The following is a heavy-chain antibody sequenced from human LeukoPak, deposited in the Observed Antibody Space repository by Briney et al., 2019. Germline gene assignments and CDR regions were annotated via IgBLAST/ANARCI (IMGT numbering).Heavy chain of an antibody. J-gene: IGHJ4*02. CDR1: GGSFSGYY. CDR3: ARAAYFYDSSGYYYDY. Sequence: SETLSLTCAVYGGSFSGYYWSWIRQPPGKGLEWIGEINHSGSTNYNPSLKSRVTISVDTSKNQFSLKLNSVTAADTAVYYCARAAYFYDSSGYYYDYWGQGTLVTVSS. CDR2: INHSGST. D-gene: IGHD3-22*01. V-gene: IGHV4-34*09.